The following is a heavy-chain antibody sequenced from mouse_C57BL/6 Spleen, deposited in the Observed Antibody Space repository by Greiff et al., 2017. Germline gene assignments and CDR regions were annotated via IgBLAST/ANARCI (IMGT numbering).Heavy chain of an antibody. CDR3: ARGGYYGSSWGYFDD. J-gene: IGHJ2*01. V-gene: IGHV1-39*01. Sequence: EVQLQESGPELVKPGASVKISCKASGYSFTDYNMNWVKQSNGKSLEWIGVINPNYGTTSYNQKFKGKVTFTVDQSSSTAYMQLNSLTSEDSAVYYCARGGYYGSSWGYFDDWGQGTTLTVSS. D-gene: IGHD1-1*01. CDR1: GYSFTDYN. CDR2: INPNYGTT.